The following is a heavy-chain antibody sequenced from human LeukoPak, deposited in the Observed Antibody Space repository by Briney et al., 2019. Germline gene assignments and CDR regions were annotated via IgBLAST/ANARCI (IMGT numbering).Heavy chain of an antibody. Sequence: PGGSLRLSCAASGFTFSSYAMSWVRQAPGKGLEWVSAISGSGGSTYYADSVKGRFTISRDNSKNTLYLQMNSLRAEDTAVYYCAKDRRGHYYDSSGYYYPMDYWGQGTLDTVSS. J-gene: IGHJ4*02. D-gene: IGHD3-22*01. CDR2: ISGSGGST. CDR3: AKDRRGHYYDSSGYYYPMDY. V-gene: IGHV3-23*01. CDR1: GFTFSSYA.